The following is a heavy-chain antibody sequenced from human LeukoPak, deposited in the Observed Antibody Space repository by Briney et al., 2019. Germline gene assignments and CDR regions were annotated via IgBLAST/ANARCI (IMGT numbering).Heavy chain of an antibody. CDR1: GFTVSSNY. J-gene: IGHJ4*02. CDR2: IYSDGNT. D-gene: IGHD2-2*01. CDR3: ARWYCSSTSCYYDY. V-gene: IGHV3-53*01. Sequence: GGSLRLSCAASGFTVSSNYMSWVRQAPGKGLAWVSFIYSDGNTKYADSVQGRFTISRDNSKNTLYLQMNSLRAEDTAVYYCARWYCSSTSCYYDYWGQGTLVTVSS.